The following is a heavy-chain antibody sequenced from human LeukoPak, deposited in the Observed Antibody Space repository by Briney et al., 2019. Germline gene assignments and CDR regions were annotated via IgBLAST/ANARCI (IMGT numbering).Heavy chain of an antibody. CDR1: GFTFSNYW. CDR3: ARVCDWGYFDY. V-gene: IGHV3-7*01. D-gene: IGHD2-21*02. J-gene: IGHJ4*01. Sequence: GGSLRLSCEASGFTFSNYWMCWVGQAPGRGLEWVANVKQDASEKYYVDSVKGRFTISSDNAESSLYLQMNSLKVEDTAVYYCARVCDWGYFDYWGRGTLVTVSS. CDR2: VKQDASEK.